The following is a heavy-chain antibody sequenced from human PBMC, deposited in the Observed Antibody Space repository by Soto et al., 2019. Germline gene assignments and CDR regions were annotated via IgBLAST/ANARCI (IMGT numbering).Heavy chain of an antibody. D-gene: IGHD3-16*01. CDR3: ATEISNYVWGRLEDY. V-gene: IGHV4-39*01. CDR1: GGSIISRSYY. CDR2: IYNSGST. Sequence: SETLSLTCTVSGGSIISRSYYLFCIREPPGKGLELIGSIYNSGSTYHNPSLKSRVTISVDTSKNQFSLKLSSVTAADTAVYYCATEISNYVWGRLEDYWGRGILVTVSS. J-gene: IGHJ4*02.